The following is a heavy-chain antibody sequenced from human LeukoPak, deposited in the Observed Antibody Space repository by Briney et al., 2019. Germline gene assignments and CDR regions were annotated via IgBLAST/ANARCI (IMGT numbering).Heavy chain of an antibody. CDR2: IYYSGST. V-gene: IGHV4-30-4*01. J-gene: IGHJ5*02. CDR1: GGSISSGDYY. D-gene: IGHD4-17*01. CDR3: ARDGVYGDYGSYHWFDP. Sequence: SQTLSLTCTVSGGSISSGDYYWSWIRQPPGKGLEWIGYIYYSGSTYYNPSLKSRVTISVDTSENQFSLKLSSVTAADTAVYYCARDGVYGDYGSYHWFDPWGQGTLVTVSS.